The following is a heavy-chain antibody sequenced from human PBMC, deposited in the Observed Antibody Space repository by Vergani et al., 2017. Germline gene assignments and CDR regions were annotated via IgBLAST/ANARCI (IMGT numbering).Heavy chain of an antibody. CDR1: GGSFSGYY. Sequence: QVQLQQWGAGLLKPSETLSLTCAVYGGSFSGYYWSWIRQPAGKGLEWSGRIYTSGSTNYNPSLKSRVTISVDTSKNQFSLKLSSVTAADTAGYYCAREQSDYIWGSYRSGINWFDPWGQGTLVTVSS. V-gene: IGHV4-59*10. CDR2: IYTSGST. J-gene: IGHJ5*02. CDR3: AREQSDYIWGSYRSGINWFDP. D-gene: IGHD3-16*02.